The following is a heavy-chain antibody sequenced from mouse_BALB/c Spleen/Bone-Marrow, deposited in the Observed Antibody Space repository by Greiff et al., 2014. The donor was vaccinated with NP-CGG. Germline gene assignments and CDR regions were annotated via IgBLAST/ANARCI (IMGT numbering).Heavy chain of an antibody. J-gene: IGHJ4*01. D-gene: IGHD1-2*01. CDR2: ISDGGSYT. CDR1: GFTFSDYY. V-gene: IGHV5-4*02. CDR3: ARDRRITTATYAMDY. Sequence: DVKLVESGGGLVKPGGSLKLSCAASGFTFSDYYMCWVRQTPEKRLEWVATISDGGSYTYYPDSVKGRFTISRDNAKNNLYLQMSSLKSGDTAMYYCARDRRITTATYAMDYWGQGTSVTVSS.